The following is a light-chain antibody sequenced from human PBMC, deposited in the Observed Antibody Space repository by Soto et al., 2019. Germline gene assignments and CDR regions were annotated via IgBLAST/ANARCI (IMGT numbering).Light chain of an antibody. CDR3: QQTFSAPSIT. CDR1: QSTSSY. J-gene: IGKJ5*01. CDR2: AAS. Sequence: LQITPAPSSPFAFLGAIGPLPCRASQSTSSYLNWYQQKPGKAPKLLIYAASSLQSGVPSRFSGSRSGTDFTLTISSLHPEDVATYYCQQTFSAPSITFGQGTRLEIK. V-gene: IGKV1-39*01.